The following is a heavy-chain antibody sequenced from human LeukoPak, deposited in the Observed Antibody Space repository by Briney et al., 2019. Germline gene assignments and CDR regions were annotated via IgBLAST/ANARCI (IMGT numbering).Heavy chain of an antibody. J-gene: IGHJ4*02. CDR3: AKGVGDFWSGYYSPLDY. CDR2: ISWDGGST. V-gene: IGHV3-43*01. CDR1: GFTFDDYT. D-gene: IGHD3-3*01. Sequence: GGSLRLSCAASGFTFDDYTMHWVRQAPGKGLEWVSLISWDGGSTYYADSVKGRFTISRDNSKNSLYLQMNSLRTEDTALYYCAKGVGDFWSGYYSPLDYWGQGTLVTVSS.